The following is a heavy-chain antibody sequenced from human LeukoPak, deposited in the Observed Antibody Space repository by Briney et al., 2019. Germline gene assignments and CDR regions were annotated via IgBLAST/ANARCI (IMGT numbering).Heavy chain of an antibody. J-gene: IGHJ4*02. Sequence: ASAKVSCKASGYTFTSYYMHWVRQAPGQGLEWMGIINPSGGSTSYAQKFQGRVTMTRDTSTSTVYMELSSLRSEDTAVYYCAREGYCSGGSCYFFDYWGQGTLVTVSS. CDR1: GYTFTSYY. V-gene: IGHV1-46*01. CDR2: INPSGGST. CDR3: AREGYCSGGSCYFFDY. D-gene: IGHD2-15*01.